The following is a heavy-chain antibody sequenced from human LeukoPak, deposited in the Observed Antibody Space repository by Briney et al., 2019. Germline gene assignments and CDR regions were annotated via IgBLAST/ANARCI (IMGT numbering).Heavy chain of an antibody. D-gene: IGHD3-16*01. CDR2: ISSDGSST. V-gene: IGHV3-74*01. CDR1: GFTFSSNW. J-gene: IGHJ4*02. CDR3: AGDWGGYGPTSHDY. Sequence: GGSLRLSCAPSGFTFSSNWMHWVRPAPRRGLLWVSRISSDGSSTIYADSVKGRFTISRDNAKKTLYLQMNSLRAEDTAVYYCAGDWGGYGPTSHDYWGQGTLVSVSS.